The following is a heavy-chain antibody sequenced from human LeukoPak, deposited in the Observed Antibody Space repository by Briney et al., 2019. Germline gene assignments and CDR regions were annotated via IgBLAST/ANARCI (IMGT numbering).Heavy chain of an antibody. J-gene: IGHJ4*02. D-gene: IGHD6-19*01. CDR3: AKVGGAVAGTIPADMNY. CDR2: ISGSGGST. Sequence: PGGSLRLSCAASGFTFSSYAMSWVRQAPGKGLEWVSAISGSGGSTYYADSVKGRFTISRDNSKNTLYLQMNSLRAEDTAVYYCAKVGGAVAGTIPADMNYWGQGTLVTVSS. V-gene: IGHV3-23*01. CDR1: GFTFSSYA.